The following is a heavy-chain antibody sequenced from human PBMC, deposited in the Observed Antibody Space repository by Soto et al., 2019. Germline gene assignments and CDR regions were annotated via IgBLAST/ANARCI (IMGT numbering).Heavy chain of an antibody. CDR1: GGTFSSYA. D-gene: IGHD6-19*01. J-gene: IGHJ4*02. CDR2: IIPIFGTA. CDR3: ARDPPVAVAGTDTPQANY. V-gene: IGHV1-69*13. Sequence: SVKVSCKASGGTFSSYAISWVRQAPGQGLEWMGGIIPIFGTANYAQKFQGRVTITADESTSTAYMELSSLRSEDTAVYYCARDPPVAVAGTDTPQANYWGQGTLVTVSS.